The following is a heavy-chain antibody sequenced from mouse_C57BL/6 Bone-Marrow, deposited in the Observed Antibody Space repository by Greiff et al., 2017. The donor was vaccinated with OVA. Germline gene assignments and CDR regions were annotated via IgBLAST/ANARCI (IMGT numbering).Heavy chain of an antibody. CDR1: GFTFSDAW. V-gene: IGHV6-6*01. CDR2: IRNKANNHAT. Sequence: EVKLLESGGGLVQPGGSMKLSCAASGFTFSDAWMDWVRQSPEKGLEWVAEIRNKANNHATYYAVSGKGRFTISRDDSKSSVYMQMNSLGAEDTGIYYCTRGGDGAGFAYWGQGTLVTVSA. J-gene: IGHJ3*01. CDR3: TRGGDGAGFAY. D-gene: IGHD3-3*01.